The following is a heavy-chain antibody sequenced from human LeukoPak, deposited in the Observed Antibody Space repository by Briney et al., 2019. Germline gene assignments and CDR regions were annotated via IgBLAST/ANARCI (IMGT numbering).Heavy chain of an antibody. D-gene: IGHD1-26*01. V-gene: IGHV4-31*03. Sequence: SQTLSLTCTVSGGSISSGGYYWSWIRQHPGKGLEWIGYIYYSGSTYYNPSLKSRVTISVDTSKNQFSLKLSSVTPEDTAVYYCARSEGGSYLFDYWGQGTLVTVSS. CDR2: IYYSGST. CDR1: GGSISSGGYY. J-gene: IGHJ4*02. CDR3: ARSEGGSYLFDY.